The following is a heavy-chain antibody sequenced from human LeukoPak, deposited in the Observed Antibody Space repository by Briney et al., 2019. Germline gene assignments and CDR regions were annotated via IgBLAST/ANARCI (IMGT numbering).Heavy chain of an antibody. CDR1: GGSMSSYY. CDR2: ISYSGST. J-gene: IGHJ3*02. D-gene: IGHD1-14*01. CDR3: ARGESGNHAGFFDI. Sequence: SETLSLTCTVSGGSMSSYYWSWTRQPPGKGLEWIGYISYSGSTNYNPSLKSRVTISVDTSKNQFSLKLSSVTAADTAVYYCARGESGNHAGFFDIWGQGTMVTVSS. V-gene: IGHV4-59*01.